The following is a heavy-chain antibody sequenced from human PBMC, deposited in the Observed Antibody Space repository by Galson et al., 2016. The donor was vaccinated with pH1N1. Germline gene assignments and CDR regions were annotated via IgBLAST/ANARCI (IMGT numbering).Heavy chain of an antibody. CDR1: GGTFSSSA. J-gene: IGHJ4*02. Sequence: SVKVSCKASGGTFSSSAISWVRRAPGQGLEWMGTVIGMFRTAYYAQRFQGRVTITADEFMNTAYMELTSLRSDDTAIYYCARLSGYSSGYFTSWGQGTLVTVSP. V-gene: IGHV1-69*13. CDR2: VIGMFRTA. D-gene: IGHD6-19*01. CDR3: ARLSGYSSGYFTS.